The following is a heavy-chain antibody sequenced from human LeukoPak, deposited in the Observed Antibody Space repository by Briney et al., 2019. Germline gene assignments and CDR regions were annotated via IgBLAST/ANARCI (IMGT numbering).Heavy chain of an antibody. J-gene: IGHJ6*02. CDR1: GFTFSSYW. CDR2: ISSSSSYI. CDR3: AREPYSSSSVFSYYYYGVDV. D-gene: IGHD6-6*01. V-gene: IGHV3-21*01. Sequence: GGSLRLSCAASGFTFSSYWMSWVRQAPGKGLEWVSSISSSSSYIYYADSVKGRFTISRDNAKNSLYLQMNSLRAEDTAVYYCAREPYSSSSVFSYYYYGVDVWGQGTTVTVSS.